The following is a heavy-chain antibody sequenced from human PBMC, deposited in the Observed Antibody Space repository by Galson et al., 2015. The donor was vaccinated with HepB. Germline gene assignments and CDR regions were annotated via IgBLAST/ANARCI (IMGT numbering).Heavy chain of an antibody. CDR2: ISYDGSNK. CDR1: GFTFSSYA. D-gene: IGHD3-10*01. V-gene: IGHV3-30-3*01. Sequence: SLRLSCAASGFTFSSYAMHWVRQAPGKGLEWVAVISYDGSNKYYADSVKGRFTISRDNSKNTLYLQMNSLRAEDTAVYYCARVYYRSPHDAFDIWGQGTMVTVSS. CDR3: ARVYYRSPHDAFDI. J-gene: IGHJ3*02.